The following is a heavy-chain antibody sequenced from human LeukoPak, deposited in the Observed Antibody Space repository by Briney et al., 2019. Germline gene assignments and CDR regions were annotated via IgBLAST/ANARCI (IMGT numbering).Heavy chain of an antibody. CDR3: ARDHALDSGSYWKHYYYYGMDV. Sequence: GGSLRLSCAASGFTFSSDWMSWVRQAPGKGLEWVAHINQDGSEKYYVDSVKGRFTISRDNAKNSLYLQMNSLRAEDTAVYYCARDHALDSGSYWKHYYYYGMDVWGQGTTVTVSS. J-gene: IGHJ6*02. CDR2: INQDGSEK. D-gene: IGHD1-26*01. CDR1: GFTFSSDW. V-gene: IGHV3-7*01.